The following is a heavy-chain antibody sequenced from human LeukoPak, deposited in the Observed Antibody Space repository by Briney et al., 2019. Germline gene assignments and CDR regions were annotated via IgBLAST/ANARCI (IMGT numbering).Heavy chain of an antibody. V-gene: IGHV3-23*01. CDR3: AKSDYGDYNYFDY. CDR2: ISGSGGST. J-gene: IGHJ4*02. Sequence: GGSLRLSCAASGFTVSSYAMSWVRQAPGKGLEWVSAISGSGGSTYYADSVKGRFTISRDNSKNTLYLQMNSLRAEDTAVYYCAKSDYGDYNYFDYWGQGTLVTVSS. CDR1: GFTVSSYA. D-gene: IGHD4-17*01.